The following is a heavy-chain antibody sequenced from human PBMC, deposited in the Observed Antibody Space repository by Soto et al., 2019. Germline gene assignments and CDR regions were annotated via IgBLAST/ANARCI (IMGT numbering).Heavy chain of an antibody. CDR1: GGSISSYY. J-gene: IGHJ5*02. D-gene: IGHD6-6*01. CDR3: ARGGPSIAARRAYWFDP. V-gene: IGHV4-59*01. Sequence: PSETLSLTCTVSGGSISSYYWSWIRQPPGKGLEWIGYIYYSGSTNYNPSLKSRVTISVDTSKNQFSLKLSSVTAADTAVYYCARGGPSIAARRAYWFDPWGQGTLVTVSS. CDR2: IYYSGST.